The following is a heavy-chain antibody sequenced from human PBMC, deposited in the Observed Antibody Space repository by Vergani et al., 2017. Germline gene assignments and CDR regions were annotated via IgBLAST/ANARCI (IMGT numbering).Heavy chain of an antibody. CDR3: AQEASVVVPAAISDFSYYYYMDV. CDR2: DYTSGST. V-gene: IGHV4-4*07. J-gene: IGHJ6*03. D-gene: IGHD2-2*01. CDR1: GGPISSYY. Sequence: QVQLQESGPGLVKPSETLSLTCTVPGGPISSYYWSWIRQPAGKGLEGIGRDYTSGSTNYNPSLKSRVTMSVDTSQNQFSLKLRYVTAAYTAVYYCAQEASVVVPAAISDFSYYYYMDVWGKGTTVTVSS.